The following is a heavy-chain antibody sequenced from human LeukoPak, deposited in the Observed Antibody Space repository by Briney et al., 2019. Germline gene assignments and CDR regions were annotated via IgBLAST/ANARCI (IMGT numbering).Heavy chain of an antibody. Sequence: PSETLSLTCTVSGGSISNYHWSWIRQPAGRGLEWIGQIHTSGSTNYSPPLKSRVTMSIDTTEDQVSLTIRSVTAADTALYYCARRDISSGWSFDYWGQGTLVTVSS. V-gene: IGHV4-4*07. CDR1: GGSISNYH. CDR3: ARRDISSGWSFDY. CDR2: IHTSGST. J-gene: IGHJ4*02. D-gene: IGHD6-19*01.